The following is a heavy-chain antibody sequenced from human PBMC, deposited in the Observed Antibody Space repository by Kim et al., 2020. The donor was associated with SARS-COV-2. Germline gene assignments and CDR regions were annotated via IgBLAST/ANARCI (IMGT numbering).Heavy chain of an antibody. CDR3: AKGVRYYYYGMDV. Sequence: GGSLRLSCAASGFTFGDYAMHWVRQAPGKGLEWVSGISWNSGSIGYADSVKGQSTIFRDNAKNSLYLQMNSLRAEDTALYYCAKGVRYYYYGMDVWGQGTTVTVSS. V-gene: IGHV3-9*01. CDR2: ISWNSGSI. CDR1: GFTFGDYA. D-gene: IGHD6-6*01. J-gene: IGHJ6*02.